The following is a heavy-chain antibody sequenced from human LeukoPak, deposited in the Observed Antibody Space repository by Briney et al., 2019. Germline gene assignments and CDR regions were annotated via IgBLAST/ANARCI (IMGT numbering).Heavy chain of an antibody. CDR1: GGSFSGYY. D-gene: IGHD4-17*01. CDR3: ARVRSPDP. J-gene: IGHJ5*02. Sequence: TSETLSLTCAVYGGSFSGYYWSWIRQPPGKGLEWIGEINHSGSTNYNPSLESRVTISVDTSKNQFSLKLSSVTAADTAVYYCARVRSPDPWGQGTLVTVSS. CDR2: INHSGST. V-gene: IGHV4-34*01.